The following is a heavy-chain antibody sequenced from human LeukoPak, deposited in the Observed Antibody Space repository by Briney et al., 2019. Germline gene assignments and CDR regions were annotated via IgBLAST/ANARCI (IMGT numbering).Heavy chain of an antibody. J-gene: IGHJ5*02. CDR2: IYHSGST. Sequence: SETLSLTCTVSGGSISSGGYSWSWIRQPPGKGLEWIGYIYHSGSTYYNPSLKSRVTISVDRSKNQFSLKLSSVTAADTAVYYCARSAGVYDILTGYENNWFDPWGQGTLVTVSS. CDR1: GGSISSGGYS. D-gene: IGHD3-9*01. V-gene: IGHV4-30-2*01. CDR3: ARSAGVYDILTGYENNWFDP.